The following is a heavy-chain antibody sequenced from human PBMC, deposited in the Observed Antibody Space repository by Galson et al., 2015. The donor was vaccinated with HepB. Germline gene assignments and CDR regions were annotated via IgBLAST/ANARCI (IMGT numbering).Heavy chain of an antibody. D-gene: IGHD5-24*01. Sequence: SLRLSCAASGFTSSTYGMHWVRQAPGKGLEWVAVISNDGRDKYYVDSVKGRFTITRDNSKNTVSLQMNSLRAEDTAVYYCAKDLRREASNLEYWGQGTLVTVSS. V-gene: IGHV3-30*18. CDR3: AKDLRREASNLEY. CDR1: GFTSSTYG. J-gene: IGHJ4*02. CDR2: ISNDGRDK.